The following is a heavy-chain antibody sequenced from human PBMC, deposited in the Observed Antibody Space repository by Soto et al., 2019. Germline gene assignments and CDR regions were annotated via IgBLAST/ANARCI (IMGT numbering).Heavy chain of an antibody. CDR3: ARKQLVRFYYYYGMDV. D-gene: IGHD6-6*01. CDR2: IIPIFGTA. Sequence: SVKVSCKASGGTFSSYAISWVRQAPGQGLEWTGGIIPIFGTANYAQKFQGRVTITADESTSTAYMELSSLRSEDTAVYYCARKQLVRFYYYYGMDVWGQGTTVTVSS. V-gene: IGHV1-69*13. J-gene: IGHJ6*02. CDR1: GGTFSSYA.